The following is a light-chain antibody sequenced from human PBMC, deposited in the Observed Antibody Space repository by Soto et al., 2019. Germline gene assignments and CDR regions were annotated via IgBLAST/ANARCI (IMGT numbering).Light chain of an antibody. CDR2: GAS. J-gene: IGKJ1*01. CDR3: QQYNDWPKT. V-gene: IGKV3-15*01. Sequence: EVVLTQSPATLSLSPGQGATLSCRASQNVRSYLAWFQHKPGQAPRLLIYGASTRATGIPARFSGSGSGTEFTLTISSLQSEDFAVYYCQQYNDWPKTFGQGTKV. CDR1: QNVRSY.